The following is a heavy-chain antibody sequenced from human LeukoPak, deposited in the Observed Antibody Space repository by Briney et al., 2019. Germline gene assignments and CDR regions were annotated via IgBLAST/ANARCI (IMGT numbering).Heavy chain of an antibody. V-gene: IGHV1-69*13. D-gene: IGHD4-23*01. J-gene: IGHJ4*02. Sequence: ASVKVSCKASGGTFSSYAISWVRQAPGQGLEWMGGIIPIFGTPNYAQKFQGRVTITADEPTSTAYMELSSLRSEDTAVYYCARGWLAETTVVTPYNYWGQGTLVTVSS. CDR3: ARGWLAETTVVTPYNY. CDR2: IIPIFGTP. CDR1: GGTFSSYA.